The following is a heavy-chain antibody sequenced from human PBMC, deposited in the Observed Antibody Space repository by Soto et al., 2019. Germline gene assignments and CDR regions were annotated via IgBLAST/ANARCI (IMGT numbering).Heavy chain of an antibody. CDR1: GYTFSSYA. V-gene: IGHV1-3*01. CDR2: INAGYGNT. Sequence: ASVKVSCKASGYTFSSYAMHWVRQAPGQRLEWMGWINAGYGNTKSSQKFQDRVTISRDTSASTAYMELTSLRSEDTAVYYCERHTWDGTFDFWGQGTMVTRSS. D-gene: IGHD1-1*01. J-gene: IGHJ4*02. CDR3: ERHTWDGTFDF.